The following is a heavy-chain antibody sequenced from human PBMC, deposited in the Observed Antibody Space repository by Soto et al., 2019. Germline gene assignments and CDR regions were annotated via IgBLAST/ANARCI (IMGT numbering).Heavy chain of an antibody. CDR1: GFTFSSYA. V-gene: IGHV3-23*01. D-gene: IGHD3-9*01. Sequence: PGGSLRLSCAASGFTFSSYAMSWVRQAPGKGLEWVSAISGSGGSTYYADSVKGRFTISRDNSKNTLYLQMNSLRAEDTAVYYCARVDYDILTGYSPQYYFDYWGQGTLVTVSS. J-gene: IGHJ4*02. CDR2: ISGSGGST. CDR3: ARVDYDILTGYSPQYYFDY.